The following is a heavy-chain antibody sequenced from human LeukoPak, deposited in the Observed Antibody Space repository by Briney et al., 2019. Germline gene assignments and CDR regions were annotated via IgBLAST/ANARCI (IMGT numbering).Heavy chain of an antibody. CDR2: ISGSGDST. CDR1: GFTFSSFA. Sequence: PGGSLRLSCVASGFTFSSFAMSWVRQAPGKGLEWVSAISGSGDSTFYADSVKGRFTISRDNSKNTLYLQMNSLRAEDTAVYYCARDQNWNGLDYWGQGTLVTVSS. J-gene: IGHJ4*02. CDR3: ARDQNWNGLDY. V-gene: IGHV3-23*01. D-gene: IGHD1-1*01.